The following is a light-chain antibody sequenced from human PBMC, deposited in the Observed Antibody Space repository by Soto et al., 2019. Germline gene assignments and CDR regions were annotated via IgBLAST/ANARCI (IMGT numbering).Light chain of an antibody. CDR1: QSISLW. CDR3: QQYNSYSWT. V-gene: IGKV1-5*01. CDR2: DVS. Sequence: DIQMTQSPSTLSAFVGDRVTITCRASQSISLWLAWYQQKPGKAPRLLIYDVSTLESGVPSRFSGSGSGTEFRLTIKSLEPDDCATYYCQQYNSYSWTFGQGTKVEIK. J-gene: IGKJ1*01.